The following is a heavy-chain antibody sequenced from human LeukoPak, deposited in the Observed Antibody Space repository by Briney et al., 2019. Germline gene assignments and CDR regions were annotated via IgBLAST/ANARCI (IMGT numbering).Heavy chain of an antibody. CDR2: INPDSGGT. CDR1: GYTFTGYY. J-gene: IGHJ6*02. CDR3: ARAGTPGTSYYYGMDV. V-gene: IGHV1-2*02. Sequence: ASVKVSCKASGYTFTGYYLHWVRQAPGQGLEWMGWINPDSGGTNYAQRFQGRVTMTRDTSISTAYMELNRLRSDDTAVYYCARAGTPGTSYYYGMDVWGQGTTVTVSS.